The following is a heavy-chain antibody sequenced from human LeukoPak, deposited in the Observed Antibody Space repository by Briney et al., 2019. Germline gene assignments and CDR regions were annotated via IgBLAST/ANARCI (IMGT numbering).Heavy chain of an antibody. Sequence: GESLKISCKGSGYSFTSYWIGWVRQMPGKGMAWMGIIYPGDSDTRYSPSFQGQVTISADKAISTAYLQWSSLKASDTAMYYCARSHGDYDYFDYWGQGTLDTVSS. CDR1: GYSFTSYW. J-gene: IGHJ4*02. CDR2: IYPGDSDT. CDR3: ARSHGDYDYFDY. V-gene: IGHV5-51*01. D-gene: IGHD4-17*01.